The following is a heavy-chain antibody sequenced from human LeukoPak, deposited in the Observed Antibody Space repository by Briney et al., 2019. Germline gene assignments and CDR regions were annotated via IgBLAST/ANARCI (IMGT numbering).Heavy chain of an antibody. D-gene: IGHD3-10*01. V-gene: IGHV4-31*03. CDR2: IYYSGST. CDR1: VGSISSGGYY. J-gene: IGHJ5*02. CDR3: ARGGCMVRGGCFDP. Sequence: PSETLSLTCTVSVGSISSGGYYWSWIRQHPGKGLEWIGYIYYSGSTYYNPSLKSRVTISVDTSKNQFSLKLSSVTGADTAVYYCARGGCMVRGGCFDPWGQGTLVTVSS.